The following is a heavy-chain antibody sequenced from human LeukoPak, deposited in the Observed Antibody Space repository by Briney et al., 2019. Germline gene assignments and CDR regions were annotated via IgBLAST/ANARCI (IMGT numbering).Heavy chain of an antibody. J-gene: IGHJ4*02. CDR2: ISGSGDST. Sequence: GGSLRLSCAASGFTFSSRAMSWVRQVPGKGLEWVSSISGSGDSTYYADAVKGRFTISRDNSKNAVNLQMNNLGVEDTAVYFCARDGDKTVTGTLDNWGPGTLVIVSS. CDR1: GFTFSSRA. D-gene: IGHD1/OR15-1a*01. V-gene: IGHV3-23*01. CDR3: ARDGDKTVTGTLDN.